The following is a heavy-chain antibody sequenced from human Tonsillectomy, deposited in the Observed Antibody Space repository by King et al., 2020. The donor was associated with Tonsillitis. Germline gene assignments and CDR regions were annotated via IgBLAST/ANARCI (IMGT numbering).Heavy chain of an antibody. CDR3: SLVYYYESRGPQSNYYYGMDV. V-gene: IGHV3-30*04. CDR2: ISYDGKNK. CDR1: RFNFSRNV. Sequence: VQLVESGGGVVQPGGSLRLSCAASRFNFSRNVLHWVRQAPGKGLGWVALISYDGKNKYYVDSVKGRFTISRDNSKNTLFLQMNGLRAEDTAVYYCSLVYYYESRGPQSNYYYGMDVWGQGTTVTVSS. D-gene: IGHD3-22*01. J-gene: IGHJ6*02.